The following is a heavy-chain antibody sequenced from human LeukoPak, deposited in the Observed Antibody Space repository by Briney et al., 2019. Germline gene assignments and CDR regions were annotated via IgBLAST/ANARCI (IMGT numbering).Heavy chain of an antibody. D-gene: IGHD3-10*01. CDR2: IIPIFGTA. CDR3: ARYYGSGSYPYYFDY. Sequence: SVKVSCKASGGTFSSYAISWVRQAPGQGLEWMGGIIPIFGTANYAQKFQGRVTITADESTCTAYMELSSLRSEDTAVYYCARYYGSGSYPYYFDYWGQGTLVTVSS. V-gene: IGHV1-69*01. CDR1: GGTFSSYA. J-gene: IGHJ4*02.